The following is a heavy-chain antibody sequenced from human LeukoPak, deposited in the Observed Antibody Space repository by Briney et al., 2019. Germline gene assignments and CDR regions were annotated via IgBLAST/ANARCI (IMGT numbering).Heavy chain of an antibody. J-gene: IGHJ6*03. CDR3: ASSAATYYSYFYYYMGV. CDR2: IYSSGTT. CDR1: GGSMNSGNYY. D-gene: IGHD6-25*01. V-gene: IGHV4-31*03. Sequence: SETLSLTCRVSGGSMNSGNYYWSWIRQHPGRGLVWIGYIYSSGTTYYNPSLKSRVTISVDTSKNQFSLILSSVTAADTAVYYCASSAATYYSYFYYYMGVWGNGTTVTVSS.